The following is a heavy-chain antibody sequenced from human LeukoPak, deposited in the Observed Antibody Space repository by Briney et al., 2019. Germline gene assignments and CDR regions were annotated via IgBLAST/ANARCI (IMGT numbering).Heavy chain of an antibody. CDR3: ASSGSSSWLNWFDP. J-gene: IGHJ5*02. CDR1: GFTFSSYA. CDR2: ISGSGGST. Sequence: GGSLRLSCAASGFTFSSYAMSWVRQAPGKGLEWVSAISGSGGSTYYADSVKGRFTISRDNSKNTLYLQMNSLRAEDTAVYYCASSGSSSWLNWFDPWGQGTLVTVSS. V-gene: IGHV3-23*01. D-gene: IGHD6-13*01.